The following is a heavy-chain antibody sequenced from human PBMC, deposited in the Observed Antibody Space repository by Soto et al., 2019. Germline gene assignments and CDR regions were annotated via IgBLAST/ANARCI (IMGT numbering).Heavy chain of an antibody. J-gene: IGHJ3*02. CDR1: GFTFSRYG. D-gene: IGHD2-21*01. CDR3: AKDTGTAAYSPEARDI. V-gene: IGHV3-30*18. Sequence: QVQLVESGGGVVRPGRSLRLSCAASGFTFSRYGMHWVRQAPGKGLEWVSVISYDKNHQYYADSVKGRFTVSRDNSKNTLYLQMNSLRGEDTAVYYCAKDTGTAAYSPEARDIWGQGTMVTVSS. CDR2: ISYDKNHQ.